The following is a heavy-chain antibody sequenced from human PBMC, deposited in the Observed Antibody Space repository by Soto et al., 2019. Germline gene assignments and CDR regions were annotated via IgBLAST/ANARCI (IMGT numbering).Heavy chain of an antibody. J-gene: IGHJ6*03. CDR1: GFTFSSYA. CDR2: ISGSGGST. Sequence: GGSLRLSCAASGFTFSSYAMSWVRQAPGKGLEWVSAISGSGGSTYYADSVKGRFTISRENSKNTLYLQMNSLRAEDTAVYYCAKAEVEVISSYYYYYYMDVWGKGTTVTVSS. D-gene: IGHD3-22*01. V-gene: IGHV3-23*01. CDR3: AKAEVEVISSYYYYYYMDV.